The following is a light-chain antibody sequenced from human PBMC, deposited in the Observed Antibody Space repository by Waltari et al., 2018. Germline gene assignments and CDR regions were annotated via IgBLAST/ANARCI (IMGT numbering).Light chain of an antibody. CDR3: QQYYDTVWT. CDR2: LAS. V-gene: IGKV4-1*01. Sequence: SVLYISNNKNYLAWYQQKAGQPPKLLIYLASTRESGVPDRFSGSGSGTDFTLTISRLQAEDVAVYYCQQYYDTVWTFGQGTKVEIK. CDR1: SVLYISNNKNY. J-gene: IGKJ1*01.